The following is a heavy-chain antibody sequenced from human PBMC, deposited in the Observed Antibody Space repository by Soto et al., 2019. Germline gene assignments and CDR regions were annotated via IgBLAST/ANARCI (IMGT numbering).Heavy chain of an antibody. V-gene: IGHV1-69*01. CDR3: ARDGGRHSGGIDY. D-gene: IGHD1-26*01. Sequence: QVQLVQSGAEVKKPGSSVKVSCKASGGTFSSYSINWVRQAPGQGLEWMGEIIPIFGTANYAQKFQGRVTITADESTSTAYMELSSLRSGDTAVYYCARDGGRHSGGIDYWGQGNLVSVSS. J-gene: IGHJ4*02. CDR1: GGTFSSYS. CDR2: IIPIFGTA.